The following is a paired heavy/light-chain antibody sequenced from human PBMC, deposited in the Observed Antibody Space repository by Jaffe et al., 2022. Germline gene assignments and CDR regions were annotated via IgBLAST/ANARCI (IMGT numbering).Light chain of an antibody. CDR3: HQYIASPYT. CDR1: QTLLHTSNDKNY. J-gene: IGKJ2*01. CDR2: WAS. Sequence: DIVMTQSPDSLPVSLGERATINCKSSQTLLHTSNDKNYLAWYQQKPGQPPKLLFYWASARESGVPARFSGSGSGTDFTLTISSLQAEDVAVYYCHQYIASPYTFGQGTKLEIK. V-gene: IGKV4-1*01.
Heavy chain of an antibody. CDR1: GFSLRSSEVG. CDR3: AHTGVWDADGSSGPFDF. V-gene: IGHV2-5*02. CDR2: IYWDDDE. D-gene: IGHD3-22*01. Sequence: QITLKESGPTLVKPTQTLTLTCTFSGFSLRSSEVGVGWIRQPPGKALEWLALIYWDDDERYSPSLKSRLTITEDTSKNQVVLTMTNMDPVDTATYYCAHTGVWDADGSSGPFDFWGQGILVTVSS. J-gene: IGHJ4*02.